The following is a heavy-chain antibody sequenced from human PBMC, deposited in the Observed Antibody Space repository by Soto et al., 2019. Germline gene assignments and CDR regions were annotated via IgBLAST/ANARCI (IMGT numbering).Heavy chain of an antibody. CDR3: ARWPQPRYTADPYAVDV. Sequence: QVHLVQSGTEVKKPGSSVKVSCKASGGTFSSSGFSWVLQAPGQGLEWMGMIVPSLDTTNYAQKFQDRVTITADEVTSTAYMELRSLRSEDTAVYYCARWPQPRYTADPYAVDVWGQGTRVIGSS. V-gene: IGHV1-69*11. D-gene: IGHD3-16*02. CDR1: GGTFSSSG. J-gene: IGHJ6*02. CDR2: IVPSLDTT.